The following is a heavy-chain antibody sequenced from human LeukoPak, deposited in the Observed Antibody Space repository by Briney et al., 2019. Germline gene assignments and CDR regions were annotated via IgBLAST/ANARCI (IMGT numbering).Heavy chain of an antibody. V-gene: IGHV1-46*01. Sequence: ASVKVSCKASGYTFTSYYMHWVRQAPGQGLEWMGIINPSGGNTNYAQKFQGGVTMTRDTSISTAYMDLSSLRSGDTAVYYCARGTTPRGGDFDYWGQGTLVTVSS. CDR2: INPSGGNT. CDR3: ARGTTPRGGDFDY. J-gene: IGHJ4*02. D-gene: IGHD2-15*01. CDR1: GYTFTSYY.